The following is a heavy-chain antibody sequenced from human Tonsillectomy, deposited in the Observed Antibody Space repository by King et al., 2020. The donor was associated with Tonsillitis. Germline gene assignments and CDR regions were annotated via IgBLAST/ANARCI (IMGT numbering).Heavy chain of an antibody. CDR1: GFTFSSYG. CDR3: AKESLPARSYYYYGMDV. D-gene: IGHD2-2*01. CDR2: ISYDGSNK. Sequence: VQLVESGGGVVQPGRSLRLSCAASGFTFSSYGMHWVRQAPGKGLEWVAVISYDGSNKYYADSVKGRFTISRDNSKNTLYLQMNSLRAEDTAVYYCAKESLPARSYYYYGMDVWGQGTTVTVSS. J-gene: IGHJ6*02. V-gene: IGHV3-30*18.